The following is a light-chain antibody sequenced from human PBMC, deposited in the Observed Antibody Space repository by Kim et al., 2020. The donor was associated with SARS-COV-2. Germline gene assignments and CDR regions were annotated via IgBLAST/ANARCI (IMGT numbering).Light chain of an antibody. CDR2: GAS. V-gene: IGKV3-15*01. J-gene: IGKJ5*01. CDR1: QSVNND. Sequence: PGERATVSCRASQSVNNDLAWYQQKPGQAPRLLIYGASSRATGIPARFSGSGSGTEFTLTISSLQSEDSAVYYCQQHNSRPLTFGQGTRLEIK. CDR3: QQHNSRPLT.